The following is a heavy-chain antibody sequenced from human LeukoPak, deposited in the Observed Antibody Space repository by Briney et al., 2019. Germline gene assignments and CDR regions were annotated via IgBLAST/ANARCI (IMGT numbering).Heavy chain of an antibody. CDR1: GGSFSGYY. V-gene: IGHV4-34*01. CDR2: INHSGST. CDR3: ARGPWIYGSGPSKGWFDP. J-gene: IGHJ5*02. Sequence: PSETLSLTCAVYGGSFSGYYWSWIRQPPGKGLGWIGEINHSGSTNYNPSLKSRVTISVDTSKNQFSLKLSSVTAADTAVYYCARGPWIYGSGPSKGWFDPWGQGTLVTVSS. D-gene: IGHD3-10*01.